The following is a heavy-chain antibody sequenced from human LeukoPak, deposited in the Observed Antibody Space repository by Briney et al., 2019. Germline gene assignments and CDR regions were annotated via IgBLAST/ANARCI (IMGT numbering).Heavy chain of an antibody. V-gene: IGHV1-18*01. CDR2: ISAYNGNT. J-gene: IGHJ3*02. CDR3: AGHSRDYDYVWGSYWAFDI. CDR1: GYTFTSYG. D-gene: IGHD3-16*01. Sequence: ASVKVSCKASGYTFTSYGISWVRKAPGQGLEWMGWISAYNGNTNYAQKLQGRVTMTTDTSTSTAYMELRSLRSDDTAVYYCAGHSRDYDYVWGSYWAFDIWGQGTVVTVSS.